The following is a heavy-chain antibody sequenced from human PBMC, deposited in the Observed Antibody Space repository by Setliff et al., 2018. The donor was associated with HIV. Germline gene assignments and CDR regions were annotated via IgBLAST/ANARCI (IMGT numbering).Heavy chain of an antibody. CDR2: IIPIFGTA. J-gene: IGHJ4*02. D-gene: IGHD5-12*01. CDR3: ARESRDIVATSPLDY. V-gene: IGHV1-69*13. Sequence: GASVKVSCKASGGTFSSYAISWVRQAPGQGLEWMGGIIPIFGTANYAQKFQGRVTITADESTSTAYMELSSLRSEDTAVYYCARESRDIVATSPLDYWGQGTLVTVSS. CDR1: GGTFSSYA.